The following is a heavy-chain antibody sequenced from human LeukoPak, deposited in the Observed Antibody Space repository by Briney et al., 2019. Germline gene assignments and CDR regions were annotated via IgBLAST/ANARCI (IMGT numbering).Heavy chain of an antibody. CDR2: MNPNSGNT. Sequence: ASVKVSCKASGYTFTSYDINWVRQATGQGLEWMGWMNPNSGNTGYAQKFQGRVTITRNTSISTAYMELSSLRSEDTAVYYCARVGSGITIFGVVTDSDAFDIWGQGTMVTVSS. CDR1: GYTFTSYD. D-gene: IGHD3-3*01. V-gene: IGHV1-8*03. J-gene: IGHJ3*02. CDR3: ARVGSGITIFGVVTDSDAFDI.